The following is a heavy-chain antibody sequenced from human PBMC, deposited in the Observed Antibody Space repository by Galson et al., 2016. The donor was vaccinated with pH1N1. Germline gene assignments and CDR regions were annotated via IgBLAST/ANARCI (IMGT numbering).Heavy chain of an antibody. CDR3: VRAAFGQQSL. V-gene: IGHV3-7*01. D-gene: IGHD3-16*01. Sequence: SLRLSCAASGFTFSSHWMNWVRQAPGKGLEWVANINQDGSDKYYVDSVKGRFTISRDNAKNSLYLQMNGLRDEDTALYYCVRAAFGQQSLWGQGTTVTVSS. CDR1: GFTFSSHW. J-gene: IGHJ6*02. CDR2: INQDGSDK.